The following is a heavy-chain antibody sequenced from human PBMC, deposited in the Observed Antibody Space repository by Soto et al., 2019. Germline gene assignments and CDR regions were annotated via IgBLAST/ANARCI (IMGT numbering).Heavy chain of an antibody. D-gene: IGHD4-17*01. Sequence: QVQLVQSGAQVKKPGSSVKVSCKASGGSFNNFPISWVRQAPGQGLEWMGGINPFFGTRHYAQKFQGRLTIPADEPTAPPSMELRGRRSEATAVYYCARGGATVPTGIYYLASWGQGPLVTVSS. J-gene: IGHJ4*02. CDR3: ARGGATVPTGIYYLAS. CDR1: GGSFNNFP. V-gene: IGHV1-69*12. CDR2: INPFFGTR.